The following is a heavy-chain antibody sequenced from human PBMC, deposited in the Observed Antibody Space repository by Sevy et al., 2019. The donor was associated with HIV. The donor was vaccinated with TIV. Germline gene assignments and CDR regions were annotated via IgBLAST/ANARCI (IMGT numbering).Heavy chain of an antibody. CDR2: ISGSGGST. J-gene: IGHJ4*02. D-gene: IGHD6-19*01. Sequence: GESLKISCAASGFSFSSYAMSWVRQAPGKGLEWVSAISGSGGSTYYADSVKGRFTISRDNSKNTLYLQMNSLRAEDTALYYCSKDIDSSGYYYFDYWGQGTLVTVSS. CDR3: SKDIDSSGYYYFDY. CDR1: GFSFSSYA. V-gene: IGHV3-23*01.